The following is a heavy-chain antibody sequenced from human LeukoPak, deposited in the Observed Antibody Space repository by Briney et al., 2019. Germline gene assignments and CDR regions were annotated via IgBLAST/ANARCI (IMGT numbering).Heavy chain of an antibody. J-gene: IGHJ4*02. D-gene: IGHD6-13*01. CDR1: GYTFTSYD. Sequence: ASVKVSCKASGYTFTSYDINWVRQATGQGLEWMGWMNPNSGNTGYAQKFQGRVTMTRNTSISTAYMELSSLRSEDTAVYYCARGRDIAAAGDFDYWGRGTLVTVSS. V-gene: IGHV1-8*01. CDR3: ARGRDIAAAGDFDY. CDR2: MNPNSGNT.